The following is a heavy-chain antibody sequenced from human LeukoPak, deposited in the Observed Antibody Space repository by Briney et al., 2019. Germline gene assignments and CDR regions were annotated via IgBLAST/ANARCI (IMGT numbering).Heavy chain of an antibody. V-gene: IGHV1-18*01. J-gene: IGHJ5*02. Sequence: ASVKVSCKASGYTFTSSGISWVRQAPGQGLEWMGWISAYNGNTNYAQKLQGRVTMTTDTSTSTAYMELRSLRSDDTAVYYCAREVRSGSLNWFDPWGQGTLVTVSS. CDR1: GYTFTSSG. D-gene: IGHD3-10*01. CDR2: ISAYNGNT. CDR3: AREVRSGSLNWFDP.